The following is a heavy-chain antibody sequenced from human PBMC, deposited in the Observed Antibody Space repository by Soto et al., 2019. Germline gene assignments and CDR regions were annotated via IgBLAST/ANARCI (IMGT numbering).Heavy chain of an antibody. Sequence: PGESLKISSNGSGYSFTSYWIGWVRQMPGKGLGRMGIIYPGDYDTCYSTSFQGQFTISADKSISTAYLQWSSLKASDTAMYYCARFALSNSYFDCWGQGTLVTVS. V-gene: IGHV5-51*01. D-gene: IGHD3-16*02. J-gene: IGHJ4*02. CDR2: IYPGDYDT. CDR1: GYSFTSYW. CDR3: ARFALSNSYFDC.